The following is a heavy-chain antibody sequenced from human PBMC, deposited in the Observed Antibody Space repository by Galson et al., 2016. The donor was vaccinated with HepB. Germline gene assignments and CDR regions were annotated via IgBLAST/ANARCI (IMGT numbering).Heavy chain of an antibody. J-gene: IGHJ5*02. CDR3: AREFGT. V-gene: IGHV4-61*02. CDR2: IYNSGST. Sequence: TLSLTCTVSGDSVISSRYYYWTWIRQPVGRELEWIGLIYNSGSTNYNPSLKSRVTISLDTPKNQFSLKLSSVTAADTAVYYCAREFGTWVQGTLVTVSS. CDR1: GDSVISSRYYY. D-gene: IGHD3-10*01.